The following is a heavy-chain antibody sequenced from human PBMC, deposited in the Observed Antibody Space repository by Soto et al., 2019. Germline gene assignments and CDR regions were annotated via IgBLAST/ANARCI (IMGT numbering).Heavy chain of an antibody. Sequence: GGSLRLSCAASGFTFSSYGMHWVRQAPGKGLEWVAVISYDGSNKYYADSVKGRFTISRDNSKNTLYLQMNSLRAEDTAVYYCAKDHYYGSGSYFPDYWGQGTLVTVSS. J-gene: IGHJ4*02. CDR3: AKDHYYGSGSYFPDY. V-gene: IGHV3-30*18. CDR1: GFTFSSYG. CDR2: ISYDGSNK. D-gene: IGHD3-10*01.